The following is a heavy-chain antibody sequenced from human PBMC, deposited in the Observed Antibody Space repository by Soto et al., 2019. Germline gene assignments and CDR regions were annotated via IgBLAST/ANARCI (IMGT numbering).Heavy chain of an antibody. V-gene: IGHV3-21*01. Sequence: GGSLRLSCAASGFTFSSYSMNWVRQAPGKGLEWVSSISSSSSYIYYADSVKGRFTISRDNAKNSLYLQMNSLRAEDTAVYYCAREVDTAMVLYYYYGMDVWGQGTTVTVSS. J-gene: IGHJ6*02. CDR1: GFTFSSYS. CDR3: AREVDTAMVLYYYYGMDV. CDR2: ISSSSSYI. D-gene: IGHD5-18*01.